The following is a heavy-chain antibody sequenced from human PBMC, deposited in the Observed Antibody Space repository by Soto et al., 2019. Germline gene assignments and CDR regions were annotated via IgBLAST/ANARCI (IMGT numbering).Heavy chain of an antibody. CDR1: GGTFSSYA. J-gene: IGHJ6*02. Sequence: GASVKVSCKASGGTFSSYAISWVRQAPGQALEWMGGIIPLFGTANYAQKFQGRVTITADESTSTAYMELSSLRSEDTAVYYCARGTVAGTDYYGMDVWGQGTTVTVS. D-gene: IGHD6-19*01. CDR3: ARGTVAGTDYYGMDV. V-gene: IGHV1-69*13. CDR2: IIPLFGTA.